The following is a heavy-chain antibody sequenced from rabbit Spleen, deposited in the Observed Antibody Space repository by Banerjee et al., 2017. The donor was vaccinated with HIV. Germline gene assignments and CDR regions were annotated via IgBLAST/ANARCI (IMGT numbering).Heavy chain of an antibody. V-gene: IGHV1S45*01. D-gene: IGHD6-1*01. CDR2: IYAGSSGST. CDR3: ARDATTNNKAYFDL. CDR1: GFSFSSSYW. Sequence: EESGGDLVKPEGSLTLTCTASGFSFSSSYWICWVRQAPGKGLEWIACIYAGSSGSTAYASWAKGRFTISKASSTTVTLQMTSLTAADTATYFCARDATTNNKAYFDLWGQGTLVTVS. J-gene: IGHJ4*01.